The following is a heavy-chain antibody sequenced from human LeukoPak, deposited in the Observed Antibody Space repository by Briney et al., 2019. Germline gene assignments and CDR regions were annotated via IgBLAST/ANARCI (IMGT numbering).Heavy chain of an antibody. V-gene: IGHV3-7*04. CDR3: AGGAN. CDR1: GFTFSIYW. J-gene: IGHJ4*02. CDR2: IKEDGSDK. Sequence: GGSLRLSCAASGFTFSIYWMSWVRQAPGKGLEWVANIKEDGSDKNYVDSVKGRFTVSRDDAKNSLYLQMNSLRAEDTAVYYCAGGANWGQGTPVTVSS.